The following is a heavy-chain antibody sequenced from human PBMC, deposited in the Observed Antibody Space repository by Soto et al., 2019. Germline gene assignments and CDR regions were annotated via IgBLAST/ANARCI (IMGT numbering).Heavy chain of an antibody. CDR1: GFTFRSYA. D-gene: IGHD4-17*01. CDR3: AKVDYGDYDMSNPRFDP. V-gene: IGHV3-23*01. Sequence: GGSLRLSYGASGFTFRSYAGSWVRQAPGEGLEWVSAISGSGGSTYYADSVKGRFTISRDNSKNTLYLQMNSLRAEDTAVYYCAKVDYGDYDMSNPRFDPWGQGTLVTVSS. CDR2: ISGSGGST. J-gene: IGHJ5*02.